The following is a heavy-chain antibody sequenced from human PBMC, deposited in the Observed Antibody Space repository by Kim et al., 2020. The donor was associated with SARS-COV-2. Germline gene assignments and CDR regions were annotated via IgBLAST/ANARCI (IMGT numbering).Heavy chain of an antibody. D-gene: IGHD3-22*01. Sequence: GGSLRLSCAASGFMFSNFGMHWVRQAPGKGLEWVAFISYDGSKIFYADSVEGRFTISRDNSENTLYLQMDSLRAEDTALYYCARASWPMIVVVMPKYWGRGTLVTVSS. J-gene: IGHJ4*02. CDR3: ARASWPMIVVVMPKY. CDR2: ISYDGSKI. CDR1: GFMFSNFG. V-gene: IGHV3-33*05.